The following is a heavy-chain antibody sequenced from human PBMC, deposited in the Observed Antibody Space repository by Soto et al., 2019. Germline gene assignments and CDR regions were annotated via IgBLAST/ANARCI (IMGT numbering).Heavy chain of an antibody. D-gene: IGHD3-22*01. Sequence: FGRPLVNPTRTLPPTCSFSGCSLIVHRVRVIWSRQPPGETLEWLALIHWNDDKRYSPYLKSRLTVAKGTSKNQVVLTLTKLDPVDTGTYFCAHTKDSRGFLTSWGQGIMCTVSS. CDR1: GCSLIVHRVR. CDR2: IHWNDDK. V-gene: IGHV2-5*01. J-gene: IGHJ5*02. CDR3: AHTKDSRGFLTS.